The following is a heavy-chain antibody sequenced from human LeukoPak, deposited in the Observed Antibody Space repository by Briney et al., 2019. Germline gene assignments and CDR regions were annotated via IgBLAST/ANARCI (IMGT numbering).Heavy chain of an antibody. Sequence: GGSLRLSCAASGFTFSSYAMSWVRQAPGKGLEWVSAISGSGGSTYYADSVKGRFTISRDNSKNTLYLQMSSLRAEDTAVYYCAKEGYYDSSGYYLRWGQGTLATVSS. D-gene: IGHD3-22*01. CDR2: ISGSGGST. J-gene: IGHJ4*02. V-gene: IGHV3-23*01. CDR3: AKEGYYDSSGYYLR. CDR1: GFTFSSYA.